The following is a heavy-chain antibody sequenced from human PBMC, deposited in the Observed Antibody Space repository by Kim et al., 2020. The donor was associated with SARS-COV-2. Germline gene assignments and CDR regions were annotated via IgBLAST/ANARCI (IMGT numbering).Heavy chain of an antibody. D-gene: IGHD6-13*01. CDR3: AREYSSSAKNLFDY. V-gene: IGHV4-34*01. CDR2: INHSGST. J-gene: IGHJ4*02. CDR1: GGSFSGYY. Sequence: SETLSLTCAVHGGSFSGYYWSWIRQPPGKGLEWIGEINHSGSTNYNPSLKSRVTISVDTSKNQFSLKLSSVTAADTAVYYCAREYSSSAKNLFDYWGQGTLVTVSS.